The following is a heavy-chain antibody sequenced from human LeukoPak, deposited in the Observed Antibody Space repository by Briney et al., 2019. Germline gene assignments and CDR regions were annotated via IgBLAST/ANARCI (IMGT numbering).Heavy chain of an antibody. D-gene: IGHD6-13*01. J-gene: IGHJ4*02. V-gene: IGHV4-4*07. CDR1: GGSISSYY. Sequence: PSETLSLTCTVSGGSISSYYWGWIRQPAGKGLEWIGRIYTSGSTNYNPSLKSRVTMSVDTSKNQFSLKLSSVTAADTAVYYCASSRGYSSSWRYYFDYWGQGTLVTVSS. CDR3: ASSRGYSSSWRYYFDY. CDR2: IYTSGST.